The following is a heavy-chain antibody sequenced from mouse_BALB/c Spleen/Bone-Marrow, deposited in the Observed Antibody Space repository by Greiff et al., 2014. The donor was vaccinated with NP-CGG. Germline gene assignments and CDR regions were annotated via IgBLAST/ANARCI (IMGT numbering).Heavy chain of an antibody. D-gene: IGHD1-1*01. CDR2: IIPYNDGT. Sequence: VQLQQSGPELVKPGASVKMSCKASGYTFTSYVMHWVKQKPGQGLEWIGYIIPYNDGTNYNEKFKGKATLTSDESSSTAYMELSSLTSEDSAVYYGARPYYYGSSGDSWFAYWGQGTLVTVSA. J-gene: IGHJ3*01. CDR1: GYTFTSYV. CDR3: ARPYYYGSSGDSWFAY. V-gene: IGHV1-14*01.